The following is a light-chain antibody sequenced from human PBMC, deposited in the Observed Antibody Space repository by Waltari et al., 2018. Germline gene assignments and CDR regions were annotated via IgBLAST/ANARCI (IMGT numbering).Light chain of an antibody. CDR3: QQYHSFPFS. J-gene: IGKJ3*01. CDR1: QDITKW. CDR2: ASS. Sequence: IQMTQAPSSLSASVGDRVPITCRASQDITKWLAWYQQQPERAPKSLIFASSVLHSGVPSRFSGRLSGTNFTLTITNLQPEDFATYYCQQYHSFPFSFGPGTRVDI. V-gene: IGKV1D-16*01.